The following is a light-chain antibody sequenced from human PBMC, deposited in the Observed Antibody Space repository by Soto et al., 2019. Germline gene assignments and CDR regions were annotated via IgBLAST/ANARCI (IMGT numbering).Light chain of an antibody. Sequence: DIQMTQSPSTLSAFVGDTVTITCRASQSVRRWLAWYQQKPGKAPKALIYNASILESGVPSRFSGSGSGTEFTLTINSLQPDDFETYYCQQYNTDTLTFGQGTTVEIK. CDR1: QSVRRW. V-gene: IGKV1-5*03. J-gene: IGKJ1*01. CDR3: QQYNTDTLT. CDR2: NAS.